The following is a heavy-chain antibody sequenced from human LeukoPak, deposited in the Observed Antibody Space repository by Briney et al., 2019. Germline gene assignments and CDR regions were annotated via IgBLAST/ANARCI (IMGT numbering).Heavy chain of an antibody. CDR3: AKDDAWLQYNY. CDR2: ISGSGDTT. D-gene: IGHD5-24*01. Sequence: GGSLRPSCAASGFTFSSYEMNWVRQAPGKGLEWVSGISGSGDTTYYADSVKGRFTISRDNSKNTLYLQMNSLRVEDTAVFYCAKDDAWLQYNYWGQGTLVTVSS. J-gene: IGHJ4*02. CDR1: GFTFSSYE. V-gene: IGHV3-23*01.